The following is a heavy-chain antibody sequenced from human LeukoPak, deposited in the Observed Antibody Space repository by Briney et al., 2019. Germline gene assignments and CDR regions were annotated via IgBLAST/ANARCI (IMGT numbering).Heavy chain of an antibody. CDR1: GFTFYDFT. V-gene: IGHV3-23*01. CDR2: ISSSGVST. CDR3: AKAPANYVDTAMGTFDY. Sequence: SGGSLRLSCAASGFTFYDFTMHCVRHALGKGLEWVSAISSSGVSTYYADSVKGRVTISRDNSKNTLYLQMNSLRAEDTAVYYCAKAPANYVDTAMGTFDYWGQGTLVTVSS. D-gene: IGHD5-18*01. J-gene: IGHJ4*02.